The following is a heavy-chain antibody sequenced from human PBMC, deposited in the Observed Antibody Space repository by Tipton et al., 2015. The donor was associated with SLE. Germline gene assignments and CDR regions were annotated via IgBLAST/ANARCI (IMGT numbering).Heavy chain of an antibody. J-gene: IGHJ4*02. Sequence: SLRLSCAASGLTFSRYAMHWVRQAPGAGLEWVTLISFDGGNKYYADSVMGRFTISRDNSKNTLYLQMNSLRSEGTAVYYCASDYCSTTACYANFWGQGTLVTVSS. CDR2: ISFDGGNK. V-gene: IGHV3-30*04. CDR3: ASDYCSTTACYANF. CDR1: GLTFSRYA. D-gene: IGHD2-2*01.